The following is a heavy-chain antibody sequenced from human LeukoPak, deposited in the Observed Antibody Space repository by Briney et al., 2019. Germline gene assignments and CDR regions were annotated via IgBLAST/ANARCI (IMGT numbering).Heavy chain of an antibody. V-gene: IGHV3-23*01. CDR3: AKQMSTIKYFDY. CDR1: GFIFSSCP. CDR2: IGSGGGST. D-gene: IGHD5-24*01. J-gene: IGHJ4*02. Sequence: PGGSLRLSCAASGFIFSSCPMSWVRQAPGKGLEWVSAIGSGGGSTYYTDSVKGRFTISRDNSKNTLYLQMDSLRVEDTAIYYCAKQMSTIKYFDYWGQETLVTVSS.